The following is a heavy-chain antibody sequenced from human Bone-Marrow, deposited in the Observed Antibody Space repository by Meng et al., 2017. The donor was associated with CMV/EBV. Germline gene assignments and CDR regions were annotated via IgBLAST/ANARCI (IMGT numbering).Heavy chain of an antibody. CDR1: GFTFSSYW. CDR3: SIARGVVSVPAAITY. J-gene: IGHJ4*02. Sequence: GESLKISCAASGFTFSSYWMSWVRQAPGKGLEWVSYISSSSSTIYYADSVKGRLTISRDNAKNSLYLQIDSLRAEDTAFYYCSIARGVVSVPAAITYWGQGTLVTVSS. D-gene: IGHD2-2*01. V-gene: IGHV3-48*04. CDR2: ISSSSSTI.